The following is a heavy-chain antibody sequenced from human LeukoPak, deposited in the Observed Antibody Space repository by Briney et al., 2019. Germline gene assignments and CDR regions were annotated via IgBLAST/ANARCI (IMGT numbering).Heavy chain of an antibody. CDR3: ARQSGSSTWSSDY. V-gene: IGHV4-34*01. Sequence: TSETLSLTCAVYGGSFNGYYWSWIRQPPGKGLEWIGEINHSGSTNYNPSPKSRVTISVDTPKNQFSLNLSSVTAADTAVYYCARQSGSSTWSSDYWGQGTLVTVSS. CDR2: INHSGST. CDR1: GGSFNGYY. D-gene: IGHD6-13*01. J-gene: IGHJ4*02.